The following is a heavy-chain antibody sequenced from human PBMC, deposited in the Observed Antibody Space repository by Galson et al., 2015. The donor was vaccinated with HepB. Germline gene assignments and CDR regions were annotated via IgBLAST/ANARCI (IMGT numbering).Heavy chain of an antibody. J-gene: IGHJ2*01. CDR3: AKGGIAVARNRYFDL. CDR2: ISWNSNSI. D-gene: IGHD6-19*01. V-gene: IGHV3-9*01. Sequence: SLRLSCAASGFTFDDYAMHWVRQAPGKGLEWVSGISWNSNSIGYADSVKGRFTISRDNAKNSLFLQMNSLRAEDTALYYCAKGGIAVARNRYFDLWGRGTLVTVSS. CDR1: GFTFDDYA.